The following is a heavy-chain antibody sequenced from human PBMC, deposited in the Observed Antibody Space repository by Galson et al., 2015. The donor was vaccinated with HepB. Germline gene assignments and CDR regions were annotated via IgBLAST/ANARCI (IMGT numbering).Heavy chain of an antibody. J-gene: IGHJ4*02. D-gene: IGHD1-26*01. V-gene: IGHV3-7*03. CDR3: AIVFLYSVYDRIVGAKVLLFDC. CDR2: IKQDGSEK. CDR1: GFTFSSYW. Sequence: SLRLSCAASGFTFSSYWMNWVRQAPGKGLEWVANIKQDGSEKYYVDSVKGRFTISRDNAKNSLYLQMNSLRAEDTAVYYCAIVFLYSVYDRIVGAKVLLFDCWGQGTLVTVSS.